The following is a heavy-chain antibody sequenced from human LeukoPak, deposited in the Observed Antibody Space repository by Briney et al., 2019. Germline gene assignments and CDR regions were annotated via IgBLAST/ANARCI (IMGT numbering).Heavy chain of an antibody. CDR3: ARLRLLSFGDFEISEA. CDR1: GHTFTRYG. CDR2: ISAYNGNT. Sequence: GASVKVSCKASGHTFTRYGISWVRQAPGQGLEWMGWISAYNGNTNYAQKLQGRVTMTTDTSTSTAYMELRSLRSDDTAVYYCARLRLLSFGDFEISEAWGRGTLATVSS. D-gene: IGHD3-10*01. J-gene: IGHJ5*02. V-gene: IGHV1-18*01.